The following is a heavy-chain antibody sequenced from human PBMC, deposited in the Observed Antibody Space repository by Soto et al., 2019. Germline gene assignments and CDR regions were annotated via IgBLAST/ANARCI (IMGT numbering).Heavy chain of an antibody. D-gene: IGHD1-26*01. V-gene: IGHV4-30-2*01. CDR3: ARGLISGSHYSGGWYYFDS. CDR1: GGSISSGGYS. Sequence: NPSETLSLTCSVSGGSISSGGYSWGWIRQPPGKGLEWIGYIYHSGSTYYNPSPKSRLTMSIDTSKNQVSLKLSSVTAADTAVYYCARGLISGSHYSGGWYYFDSWGQGTQVTVSS. CDR2: IYHSGST. J-gene: IGHJ4*02.